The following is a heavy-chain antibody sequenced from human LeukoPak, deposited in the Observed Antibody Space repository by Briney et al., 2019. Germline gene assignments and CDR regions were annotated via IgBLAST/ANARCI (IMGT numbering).Heavy chain of an antibody. J-gene: IGHJ4*02. CDR3: QTHKSGHLGGGSFDY. CDR2: IIPIFGTA. V-gene: IGHV1-69*13. CDR1: GGTFSSYA. D-gene: IGHD2-21*01. Sequence: SVKVSCKASGGTFSSYAISWVRQAPGQGLEWMGRIIPIFGTANYAQKFQGRVTITADESTSTAYMELSSLRSEDTAVYYCQTHKSGHLGGGSFDYWGQGTLVTVSS.